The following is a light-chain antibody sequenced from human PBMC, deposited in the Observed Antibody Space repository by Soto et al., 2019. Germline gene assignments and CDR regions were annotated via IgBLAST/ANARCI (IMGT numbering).Light chain of an antibody. CDR3: QQYGTSTYT. J-gene: IGKJ2*01. CDR1: QSVSSSS. Sequence: EIVLTQSPGTLSLSPGERATLSCRASQSVSSSSLAWYQQRPGQAPRLLIYGASRWAPSTPDRFSGSGSGTDFTLTIARLAPEDFAVYYCQQYGTSTYTFGQGTNLEIK. CDR2: GAS. V-gene: IGKV3-20*01.